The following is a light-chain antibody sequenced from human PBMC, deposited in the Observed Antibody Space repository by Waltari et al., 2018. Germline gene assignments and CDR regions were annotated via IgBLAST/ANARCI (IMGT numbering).Light chain of an antibody. Sequence: DIQMTQYPSSLSASVGDRVTITCRESKSINNYLNWYQQTTGKAPKLLIYATSNLQSWVPSRFSCSRAGTDFTLTISSRQPEDFAIYYCQQSSTIPLTFGGGTKVEI. CDR1: KSINNY. CDR3: QQSSTIPLT. CDR2: ATS. J-gene: IGKJ4*01. V-gene: IGKV1-39*01.